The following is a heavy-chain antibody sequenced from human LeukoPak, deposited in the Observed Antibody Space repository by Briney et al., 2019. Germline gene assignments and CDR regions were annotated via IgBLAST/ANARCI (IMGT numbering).Heavy chain of an antibody. CDR3: TRDGYNLEKEIDY. D-gene: IGHD5-24*01. CDR2: ISAYNGHR. CDR1: GYIFINYG. V-gene: IGHV1-18*01. Sequence: ASVKVSCKASGYIFINYGISWVRQAPGQGLEWMGWISAYNGHRKFAQKFQDRVTMTTDISTSTAYMEVRSLRSDDTAVYYCTRDGYNLEKEIDYWGQGTLVTVSS. J-gene: IGHJ4*02.